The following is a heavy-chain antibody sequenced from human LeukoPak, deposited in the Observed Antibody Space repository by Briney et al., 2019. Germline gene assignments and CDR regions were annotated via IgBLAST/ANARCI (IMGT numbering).Heavy chain of an antibody. CDR3: ARAISSWALDAFDI. CDR2: IYSGGST. J-gene: IGHJ3*02. CDR1: GFTVSSNY. Sequence: GGSLRLSCAASGFTVSSNYMSWVRQAPGKGLEWVSVIYSGGSTYYADSVKGRFTISRDNAKNSLYLQMNSLRAEDTAVYYCARAISSWALDAFDIWGQGTMVTVSS. V-gene: IGHV3-66*01. D-gene: IGHD6-13*01.